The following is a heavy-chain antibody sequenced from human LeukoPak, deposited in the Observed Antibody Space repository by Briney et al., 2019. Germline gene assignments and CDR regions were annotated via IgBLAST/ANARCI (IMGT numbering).Heavy chain of an antibody. D-gene: IGHD4-11*01. CDR1: GFTFNRFY. J-gene: IGHJ6*02. CDR2: ISYDGSNK. CDR3: ARDRVSNYWSVYYYYGMDV. Sequence: PGGSLRLSCSASGFTFNRFYLHWVRQAPGKGLEWVAVISYDGSNKYYADSVKGRFTISRDNSKNTLYLQMNSLRAEDTAVYYCARDRVSNYWSVYYYYGMDVWGQGTTVTVSS. V-gene: IGHV3-30-3*01.